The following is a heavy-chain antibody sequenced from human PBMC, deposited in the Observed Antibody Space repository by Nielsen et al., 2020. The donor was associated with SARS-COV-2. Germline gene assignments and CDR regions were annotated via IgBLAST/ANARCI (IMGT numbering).Heavy chain of an antibody. J-gene: IGHJ6*02. CDR3: ASSEKGAVAMRYYYYGMDV. D-gene: IGHD6-19*01. CDR2: IYHSGST. V-gene: IGHV4-39*07. Sequence: SETLSLTCTVSGGSISSSSYYWGWIRQPPGKGLEWIGEIYHSGSTNYNPSLKSRVTISVDKSKNQFSLKLSSVTAADTAVYYCASSEKGAVAMRYYYYGMDVWGQGTTVTVSS. CDR1: GGSISSSSYY.